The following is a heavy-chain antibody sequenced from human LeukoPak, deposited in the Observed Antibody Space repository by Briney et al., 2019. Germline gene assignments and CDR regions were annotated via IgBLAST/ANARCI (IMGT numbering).Heavy chain of an antibody. CDR3: ARLLVYGSGAEAFDY. CDR2: IKQDGSEK. Sequence: GGSLRLSCAASGFIFRAYWMSWVRQAPGKGLQWVANIKQDGSEKYYVDSVRGRFTISRDNAKNSLYLQMNSLRVEDTAVYYCARLLVYGSGAEAFDYWGQGTLVTVS. CDR1: GFIFRAYW. D-gene: IGHD3-10*01. J-gene: IGHJ4*02. V-gene: IGHV3-7*01.